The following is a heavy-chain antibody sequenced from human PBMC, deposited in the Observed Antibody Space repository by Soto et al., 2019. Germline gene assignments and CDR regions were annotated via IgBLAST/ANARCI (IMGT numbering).Heavy chain of an antibody. D-gene: IGHD6-6*01. J-gene: IGHJ4*02. V-gene: IGHV4-4*02. CDR1: GGSISSSNW. CDR2: IYHSGST. Sequence: QVQLQESGPGLVKPSGTLSLTCAVSGGSISSSNWWSWVRKPPGKGLEWIGEIYHSGSTNYNPSLKSRVTISVDKSNNQFSLKLSSVTAADTAVYYCASSDSSSSFCDYWGQGTLVTVSS. CDR3: ASSDSSSSFCDY.